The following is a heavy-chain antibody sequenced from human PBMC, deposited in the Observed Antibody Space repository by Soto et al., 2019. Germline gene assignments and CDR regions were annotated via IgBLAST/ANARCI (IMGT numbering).Heavy chain of an antibody. CDR1: GYTFTSYG. Sequence: ASVKVSCKASGYTFTSYGISWVRQAPGQGLEWMGWISAYNGNTNYAQKLQGGVTMTTGTSTSTAYMELRSLRSDDTAVYYCARDLGDYDSSGYYLAYFDYWGQGTLVTVS. D-gene: IGHD3-22*01. CDR2: ISAYNGNT. CDR3: ARDLGDYDSSGYYLAYFDY. V-gene: IGHV1-18*01. J-gene: IGHJ4*02.